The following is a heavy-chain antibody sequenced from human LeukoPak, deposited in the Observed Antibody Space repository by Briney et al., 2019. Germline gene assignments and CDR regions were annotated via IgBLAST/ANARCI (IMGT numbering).Heavy chain of an antibody. CDR3: ARSPLSGSPY. V-gene: IGHV3-64*04. CDR2: IDHTGVTT. Sequence: GGSLRLSCSASGFTFNTYAMHWVRQAPGKGLEYVSCIDHTGVTTYYADSVKGRFTISRDNSKNTLYLQMNSLRAEDTAVYYCARSPLSGSPYWGQGTLVTVSS. CDR1: GFTFNTYA. D-gene: IGHD1-26*01. J-gene: IGHJ4*02.